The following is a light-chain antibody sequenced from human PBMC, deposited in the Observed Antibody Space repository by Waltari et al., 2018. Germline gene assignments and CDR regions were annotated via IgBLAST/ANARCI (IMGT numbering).Light chain of an antibody. CDR2: AAS. J-gene: IGKJ1*01. V-gene: IGKV3-20*01. CDR1: QCVNKY. CDR3: QNHERLPAT. Sequence: EVVLTQSPGTLSLSPGERATLPCRASQCVNKYLAWYQQRPGQAPRLLIYAASTRATGVPDSCSGSGFGTDFSLTISRLEPEDFAVYFCQNHERLPATFGQGTKVEIK.